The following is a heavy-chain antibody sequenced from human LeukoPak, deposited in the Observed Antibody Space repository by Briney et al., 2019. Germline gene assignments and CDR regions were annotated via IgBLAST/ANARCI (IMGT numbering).Heavy chain of an antibody. CDR1: GFTFSSYG. Sequence: GGSLRLSCAASGFTFSSYGMHWVRQAPGKGLEWVAFIRYDGSNKYYADSVKGRFTISRDNSKNTLYLQMNSLRAEDTAVYYCAKDLAYSYPGDNWFDPWGQGTLVTVSS. CDR3: AKDLAYSYPGDNWFDP. V-gene: IGHV3-30*02. CDR2: IRYDGSNK. D-gene: IGHD5-18*01. J-gene: IGHJ5*02.